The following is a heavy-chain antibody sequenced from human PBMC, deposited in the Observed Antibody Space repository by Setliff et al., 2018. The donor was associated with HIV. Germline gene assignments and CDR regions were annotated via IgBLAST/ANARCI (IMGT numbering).Heavy chain of an antibody. V-gene: IGHV3-74*03. CDR2: SNSDGSST. D-gene: IGHD7-27*01. J-gene: IGHJ3*01. Sequence: PGGSLRLSCAASGFTFNTYWMHWVRQSPGKGLVWVSHSNSDGSSTTYADSVKGRFTISRDNAKNTLYLQMNSLRAEDTAIYYCVREMPGPPGALDPWGHGTMVTVSS. CDR1: GFTFNTYW. CDR3: VREMPGPPGALDP.